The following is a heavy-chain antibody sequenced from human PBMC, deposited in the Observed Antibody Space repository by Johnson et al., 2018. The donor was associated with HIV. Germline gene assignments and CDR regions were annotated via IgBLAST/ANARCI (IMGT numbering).Heavy chain of an antibody. CDR2: IRYDGSNK. V-gene: IGHV3-30*02. CDR1: GFTFSSYA. J-gene: IGHJ3*02. Sequence: QMLLVESGGVVQPARSMRLSCAASGFTFSSYAMHWVRQAPGKGLEWVAFIRYDGSNKYYADSVKGRFTISRDNSKNTLYLQMNSLRAEDTAVYYCAKGGITMAPDAFDIWGQGTMVTVSS. CDR3: AKGGITMAPDAFDI. D-gene: IGHD3-10*01.